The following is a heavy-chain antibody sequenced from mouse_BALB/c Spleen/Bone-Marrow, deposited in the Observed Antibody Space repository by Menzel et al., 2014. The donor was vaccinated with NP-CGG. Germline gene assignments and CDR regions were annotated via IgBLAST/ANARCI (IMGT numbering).Heavy chain of an antibody. CDR2: IWAGGST. CDR1: GFSLTSYG. J-gene: IGHJ4*01. CDR3: AREGRGYYGSSGAAMDY. Sequence: QVQLQQSGPGLVAPSQRLSITCTVSGFSLTSYGVHWVRQPPGKGLEWLGVIWAGGSTSYNSALMPRLSINQDNSKSQVFLKLNSLQTDDTATYYCAREGRGYYGSSGAAMDYWGQGTSVTVSS. V-gene: IGHV2-9*02. D-gene: IGHD1-1*01.